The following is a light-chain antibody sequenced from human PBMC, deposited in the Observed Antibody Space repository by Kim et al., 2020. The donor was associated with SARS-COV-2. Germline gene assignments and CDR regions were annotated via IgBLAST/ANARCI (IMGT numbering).Light chain of an antibody. V-gene: IGLV3-1*01. CDR1: KLGDKY. CDR2: QDS. CDR3: QAWDSSTGGV. J-gene: IGLJ2*01. Sequence: SPGQTASLTCSGDKLGDKYACWYQQKPGQSPVLVIYQDSKRPSGIPERFSGSNSGNTATLTISGTQAMDEADYYCQAWDSSTGGVFGGGTQLTVL.